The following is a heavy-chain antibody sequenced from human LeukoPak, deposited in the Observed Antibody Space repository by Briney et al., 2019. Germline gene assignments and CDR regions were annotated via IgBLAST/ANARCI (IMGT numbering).Heavy chain of an antibody. D-gene: IGHD4-23*01. V-gene: IGHV6-1*01. CDR3: ARSCYGGNCYFDY. CDR2: TYYRSKWYN. J-gene: IGHJ4*02. Sequence: TYYRSKWYNDYAVSVKSRITINPDTSKNQFSLQLNSVTPEDTAVYYCARSCYGGNCYFDYWGQGTLVTVSS.